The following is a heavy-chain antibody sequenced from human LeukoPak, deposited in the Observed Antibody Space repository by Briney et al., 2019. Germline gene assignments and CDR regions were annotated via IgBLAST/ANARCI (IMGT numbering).Heavy chain of an antibody. V-gene: IGHV3-33*01. Sequence: PGRSLRLSCAASGFTFSSYRMHWVRQAPGKGLEWVAVIWYDGSNKYYADSVKGRFTISRDNSKNTLYLQMNSLRAEDTVVYYWARDNPPSGWDHPGDYRGQGTLVTVSS. CDR2: IWYDGSNK. CDR1: GFTFSSYR. CDR3: ARDNPPSGWDHPGDY. J-gene: IGHJ4*02. D-gene: IGHD3-10*01.